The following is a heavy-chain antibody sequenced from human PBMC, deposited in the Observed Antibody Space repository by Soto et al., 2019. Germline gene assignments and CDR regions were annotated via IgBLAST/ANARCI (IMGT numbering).Heavy chain of an antibody. Sequence: GGSLRLSCEASGFSFSTYSMHWVRQAPGKGLEWVSSIGRRSDIYYADSVKGRFTISRDNAKNSVSLQMNSLRDGDTAVYYCAREETAWPLAYGLDVWGQGTTVTVSS. CDR3: AREETAWPLAYGLDV. CDR2: IGRRSDI. J-gene: IGHJ6*02. CDR1: GFSFSTYS. D-gene: IGHD2-21*02. V-gene: IGHV3-21*01.